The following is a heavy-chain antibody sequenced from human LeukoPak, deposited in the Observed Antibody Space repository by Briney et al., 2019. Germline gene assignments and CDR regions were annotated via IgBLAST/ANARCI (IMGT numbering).Heavy chain of an antibody. CDR1: GFTFSGYP. J-gene: IGHJ6*02. CDR2: ISYDGSNK. D-gene: IGHD2-2*01. V-gene: IGHV3-30-3*01. Sequence: GKSLRLSCAASGFTFSGYPIHWVRQAPGKGLEWVAVISYDGSNKYYADSVKGRFTISRDNSKNTLYLQMNSLRAEDTAVYYCARDEGYCSRTSCYRASKGMDAWGQGTAVIVSS. CDR3: ARDEGYCSRTSCYRASKGMDA.